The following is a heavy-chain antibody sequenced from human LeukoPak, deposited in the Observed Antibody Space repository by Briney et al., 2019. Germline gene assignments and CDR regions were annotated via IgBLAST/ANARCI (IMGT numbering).Heavy chain of an antibody. CDR1: GFTFSSYG. D-gene: IGHD5-12*01. Sequence: GGTLRLSCAASGFTFSSYGMSWVRQAPGKGLEWVSAISGSGGSTYYADSVKGRFTISRDNSKNTLYLQVNSLRAEDTAVYYCAKAGIVATIFQYYFDYWGQGTLVTVSS. V-gene: IGHV3-23*01. CDR3: AKAGIVATIFQYYFDY. CDR2: ISGSGGST. J-gene: IGHJ4*02.